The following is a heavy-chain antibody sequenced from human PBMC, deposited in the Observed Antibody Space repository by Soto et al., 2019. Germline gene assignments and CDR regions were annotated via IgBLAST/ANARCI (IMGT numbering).Heavy chain of an antibody. CDR3: ARALELDY. V-gene: IGHV4-59*11. CDR2: IYDSVKT. Sequence: SETLSLTCTVSGGSISSHYWAWIWIRQLPGRGLEWVGYIYDSVKTKYNPSLKSRVTISVDTSKNQFSLQLSSVTAADTAVYYCARALELDYWGQGTLVTVSS. CDR1: GGSISSHY. D-gene: IGHD1-1*01. J-gene: IGHJ4*02.